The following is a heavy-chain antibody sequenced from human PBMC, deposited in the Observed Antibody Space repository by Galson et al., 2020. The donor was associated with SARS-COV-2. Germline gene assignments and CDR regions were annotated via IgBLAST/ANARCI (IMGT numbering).Heavy chain of an antibody. D-gene: IGHD6-25*01. CDR3: GKGSGYP. Sequence: ASETLSLTCTVSGDSITSDDYYWSWIRQPPGKGLEWIGFIYDSGSTSYNPSLKSRIFISIDTSRNHFSLKLTSVTAADTAVYYCGKGSGYPWGQGILVTVSS. V-gene: IGHV4-30-4*02. CDR2: IYDSGST. CDR1: GDSITSDDYY. J-gene: IGHJ5*02.